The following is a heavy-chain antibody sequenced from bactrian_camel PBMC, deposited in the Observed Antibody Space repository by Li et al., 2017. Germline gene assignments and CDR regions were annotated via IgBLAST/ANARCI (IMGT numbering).Heavy chain of an antibody. V-gene: IGHV3S1*01. CDR3: AAGYTSSRY. J-gene: IGHJ4*01. CDR1: GYRYDTYC. CDR2: IYRDSGYT. D-gene: IGHD5*01. Sequence: HVQLVESGGGSVQAGGSLRLSCAAPGYRYDTYCMGWFRQAPGNERAGVATIYRDSGYTEYADSVKGRFTISRDNAKNTLHLQMDNLQVEDTAVYFCAAGYTSSRYWGNGTQVTVS.